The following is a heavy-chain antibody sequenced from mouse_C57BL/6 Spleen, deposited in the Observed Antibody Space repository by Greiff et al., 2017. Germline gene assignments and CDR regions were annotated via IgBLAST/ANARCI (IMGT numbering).Heavy chain of an antibody. CDR2: IDPSDSYT. Sequence: QVQLQQPGAELVKPGASVKLSCKASGYTFTSYWMQWVKQRPGQGLEWIGEIDPSDSYTNYNQKFKGKATLTVDTSSSTAYMQLSSLTSEDSAVYYCARSGNGKDAMDYWGQGTSVTVSS. D-gene: IGHD2-1*01. J-gene: IGHJ4*01. CDR1: GYTFTSYW. V-gene: IGHV1-50*01. CDR3: ARSGNGKDAMDY.